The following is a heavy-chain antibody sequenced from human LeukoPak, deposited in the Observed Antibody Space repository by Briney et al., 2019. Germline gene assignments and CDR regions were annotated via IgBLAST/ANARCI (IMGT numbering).Heavy chain of an antibody. CDR3: ARYSGPFRRFDY. Sequence: GGSLRLSCAASGFSYYTSWMSWVRQAPGKGLEWVANIKEDGSEKYYVDSAKGRFTISRDNAKNSLYLQMDRLRAEDTAVYYCARYSGPFRRFDYWGQGSLITVSS. J-gene: IGHJ4*02. CDR2: IKEDGSEK. D-gene: IGHD1-26*01. V-gene: IGHV3-7*01. CDR1: GFSYYTSW.